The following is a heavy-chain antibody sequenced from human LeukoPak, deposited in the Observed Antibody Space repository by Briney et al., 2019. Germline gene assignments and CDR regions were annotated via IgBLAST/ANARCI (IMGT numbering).Heavy chain of an antibody. CDR1: GGSISSYY. V-gene: IGHV4-59*01. CDR3: ARDRFIAAAGNPNNYYYYYGMDV. J-gene: IGHJ6*02. CDR2: IYYSGST. Sequence: PSETLSLTCTVSGGSISSYYWSWIRQPPGKGLEWIGYIYYSGSTNYNPSLKSRVTISVDTSKNQFSLKLSSVPAADTAVYYCARDRFIAAAGNPNNYYYYYGMDVWGQGTTVTVSS. D-gene: IGHD6-13*01.